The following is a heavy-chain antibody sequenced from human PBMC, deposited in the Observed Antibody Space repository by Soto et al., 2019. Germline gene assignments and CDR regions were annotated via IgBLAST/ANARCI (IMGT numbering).Heavy chain of an antibody. D-gene: IGHD5-12*01. CDR2: IYYSGST. CDR3: ANLPGGYANGGY. CDR1: GGSISSSSYY. J-gene: IGHJ4*02. Sequence: PSETLSLTCTVSGGSISSSSYYWGWIRQPPGKGLGWIGSIYYSGSTYYNPSLKSRVTISVDTSKNQFSLKLSSVTAADTAVYYCANLPGGYANGGYWGQGTLVTVSS. V-gene: IGHV4-39*01.